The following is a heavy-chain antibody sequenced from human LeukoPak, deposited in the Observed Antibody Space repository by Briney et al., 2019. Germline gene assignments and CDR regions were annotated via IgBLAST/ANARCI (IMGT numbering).Heavy chain of an antibody. Sequence: GASVKVSCXASGYTFTGYYMHWVRQAPGQGLVWMAWINPNSGGTNYAQKFQGRVTMTRDTSISTAYMELSRLRSDDTAVYYCARASQLRFLEWLFDYWGQGTLVTVSS. CDR3: ARASQLRFLEWLFDY. J-gene: IGHJ4*02. D-gene: IGHD3-3*01. CDR1: GYTFTGYY. V-gene: IGHV1-2*02. CDR2: INPNSGGT.